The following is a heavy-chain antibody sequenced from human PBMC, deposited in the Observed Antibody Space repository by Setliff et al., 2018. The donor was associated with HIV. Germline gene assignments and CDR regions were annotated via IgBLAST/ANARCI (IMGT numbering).Heavy chain of an antibody. CDR1: GYTFTDYG. D-gene: IGHD3-22*01. Sequence: GASVKVSCKASGYTFTDYGISWVRQAPGQGLEGMGWISAYNGNTKYAQKFQGRVTMTTHTSTHKAYMEQRTLRSDNPAVYYRGREIGDYYDSSGYYTPNDYYYGMDVWRQGTTVTVSS. CDR2: ISAYNGNT. V-gene: IGHV1-18*01. CDR3: GREIGDYYDSSGYYTPNDYYYGMDV. J-gene: IGHJ6*02.